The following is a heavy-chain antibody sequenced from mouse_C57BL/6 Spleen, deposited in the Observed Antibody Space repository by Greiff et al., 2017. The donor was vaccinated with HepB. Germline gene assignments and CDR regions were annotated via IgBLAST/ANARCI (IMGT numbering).Heavy chain of an antibody. CDR1: GYTFTSYW. CDR3: ARCTMIRGWFAY. Sequence: QVQLQQPGPELVKPGASVKLSCKASGYTFTSYWMHWVKQRPGQGLEWIGNINPSNGGTNYNEKFKSKATLTVDKSSSTAYMQLSSLTSEDSAVYYCARCTMIRGWFAYWGQGTLVTVSA. V-gene: IGHV1-53*01. D-gene: IGHD2-4*01. J-gene: IGHJ3*01. CDR2: INPSNGGT.